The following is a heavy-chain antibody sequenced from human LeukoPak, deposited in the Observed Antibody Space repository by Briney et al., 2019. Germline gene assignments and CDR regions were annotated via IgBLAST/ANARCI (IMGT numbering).Heavy chain of an antibody. Sequence: GRSLRLSCAASGFTFSSYGMHWVRQAPGKGLERVAVISYDGSNKYYADSVKGRFTISRDNFKNTLYLQMNSLRAEDTAVYYCAKDEYSGYDLGYWGQGTLVTVSS. D-gene: IGHD5-12*01. CDR1: GFTFSSYG. CDR2: ISYDGSNK. J-gene: IGHJ4*02. CDR3: AKDEYSGYDLGY. V-gene: IGHV3-30*18.